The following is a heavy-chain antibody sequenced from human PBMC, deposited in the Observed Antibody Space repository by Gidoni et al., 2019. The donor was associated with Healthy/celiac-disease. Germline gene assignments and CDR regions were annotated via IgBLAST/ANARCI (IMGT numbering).Heavy chain of an antibody. J-gene: IGHJ5*02. V-gene: IGHV4-4*07. Sequence: QVQLQESGPGLVKPSATLSLTCPVPGGSISSYSWSWIRQPAGKGLEWIGRIYTSGSTNYNPSLKSRVTMSVDTSKNQFSLKLSSVTAADTAVYYCARGRSSWYELSWFDPWGQGTLVTVSS. CDR2: IYTSGST. CDR1: GGSISSYS. CDR3: ARGRSSWYELSWFDP. D-gene: IGHD6-13*01.